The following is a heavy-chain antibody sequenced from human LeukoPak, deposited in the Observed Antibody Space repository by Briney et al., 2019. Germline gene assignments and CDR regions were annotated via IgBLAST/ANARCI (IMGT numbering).Heavy chain of an antibody. CDR1: GFTFSSYS. Sequence: GGSLRLSCAASGFTFSSYSMNWVRQAPGKGLEWVSYISSSSSTIYYADSVKGRFTISRDNSKNTLYLQMNSLRAEDTAVYYCAKDQSPGHWFDPWGQGTLVTVSS. V-gene: IGHV3-48*01. J-gene: IGHJ5*02. CDR2: ISSSSSTI. CDR3: AKDQSPGHWFDP.